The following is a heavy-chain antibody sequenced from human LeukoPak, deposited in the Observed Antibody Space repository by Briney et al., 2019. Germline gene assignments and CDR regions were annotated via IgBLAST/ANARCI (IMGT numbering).Heavy chain of an antibody. J-gene: IGHJ4*02. Sequence: GGSLRLSCAASGFTVSSNYMTWVRQAPGRGPEWVSVIYSGSSTYYADSVKGRFTISRDNSRNTLYLQMNSLRAEDTAVYYCARVRSGYNYGDFWGQGTLVTVSS. V-gene: IGHV3-53*01. CDR2: IYSGSST. CDR3: ARVRSGYNYGDF. D-gene: IGHD5-18*01. CDR1: GFTVSSNY.